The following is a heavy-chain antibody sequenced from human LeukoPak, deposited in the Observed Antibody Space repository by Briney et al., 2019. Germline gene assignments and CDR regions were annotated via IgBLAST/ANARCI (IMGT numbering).Heavy chain of an antibody. V-gene: IGHV3-30*18. Sequence: GGSLRLSCAASGFTFSSYGMHWVRQAPGKGLEWVAVISYDGRNKYYADSGKGRFTISRDNSKNTLYLQMNSLGAEDTAVYYCAKDPWPWDYYDSSGYYDYWGQGTLVTVSS. CDR3: AKDPWPWDYYDSSGYYDY. J-gene: IGHJ4*02. D-gene: IGHD3-22*01. CDR2: ISYDGRNK. CDR1: GFTFSSYG.